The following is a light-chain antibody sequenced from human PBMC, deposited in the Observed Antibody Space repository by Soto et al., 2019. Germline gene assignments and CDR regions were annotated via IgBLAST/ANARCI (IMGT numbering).Light chain of an antibody. CDR1: QSVSXD. V-gene: IGKV3-15*01. J-gene: IGKJ3*01. Sequence: EVVMTQSPATLSLSPGERATLSCRASQSVSXDLAWYQQKPGQAPRLLIYGASTRATDIPARFSGGGSGTEFTLTISNLQSEDFGIYYCQQYNDWPPITFGPGTKVDIK. CDR3: QQYNDWPPIT. CDR2: GAS.